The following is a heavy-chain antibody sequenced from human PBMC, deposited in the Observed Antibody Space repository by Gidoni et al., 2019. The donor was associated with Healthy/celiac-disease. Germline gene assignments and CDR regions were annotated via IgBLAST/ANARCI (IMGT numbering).Heavy chain of an antibody. CDR3: ARDRSIAARHYYGMDV. V-gene: IGHV1-18*01. J-gene: IGHJ6*02. CDR1: GYTFTSYG. CDR2: ISAYNGNT. Sequence: QIQLVQSGDEVKKPGASVKVSRKASGYTFTSYGISWVRQAPGQGLEWMGWISAYNGNTNYAQKLQGRVTMTTDTSTSTAYMELRSLRSDDTAVYYCARDRSIAARHYYGMDVWGQGTTVTVSS. D-gene: IGHD6-6*01.